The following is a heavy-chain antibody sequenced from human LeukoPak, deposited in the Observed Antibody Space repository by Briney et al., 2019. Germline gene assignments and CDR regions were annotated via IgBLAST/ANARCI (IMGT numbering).Heavy chain of an antibody. D-gene: IGHD1-26*01. J-gene: IGHJ6*03. CDR2: ISAYNGNT. CDR1: GYTFTSYD. V-gene: IGHV1-18*01. CDR3: ARVKGGATSRYYYYYMDV. Sequence: ASVKVSCKASGYTFTSYDINWVRQAPGQGLEWMGWISAYNGNTNYAQKLQGRVTMTTDTSTSTAYMELRSLRSDDTAVYYCARVKGGATSRYYYYYMDVWGKGTTVTVSS.